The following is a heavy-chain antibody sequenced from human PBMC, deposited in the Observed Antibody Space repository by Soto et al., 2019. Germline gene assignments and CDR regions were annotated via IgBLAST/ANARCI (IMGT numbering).Heavy chain of an antibody. V-gene: IGHV3-7*01. D-gene: IGHD1-26*01. J-gene: IGHJ1*01. Sequence: GGSLRLSCAVSGFTFSSYWMSWVRQTPGKGLEWVANINQDGSEKYYVDSVKGRFTISRDNAKNSLYLQMNSLRAEDTAVYYCARELIVRPAAYFQHWGQGTLVTVSS. CDR1: GFTFSSYW. CDR3: ARELIVRPAAYFQH. CDR2: INQDGSEK.